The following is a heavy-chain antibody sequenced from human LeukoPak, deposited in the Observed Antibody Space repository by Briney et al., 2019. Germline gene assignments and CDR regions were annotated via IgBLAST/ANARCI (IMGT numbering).Heavy chain of an antibody. Sequence: GGSLRLSCAASGFTFDDYAMHWVRQAPGKGLEWVSGISWNSGSIGYADSVKGRFTISRDNAKNSLYLQMNSLRAEDMALYYCAKGRNWGPNEYYFDYWGQGTLVTVSS. J-gene: IGHJ4*02. CDR1: GFTFDDYA. CDR3: AKGRNWGPNEYYFDY. D-gene: IGHD7-27*01. CDR2: ISWNSGSI. V-gene: IGHV3-9*03.